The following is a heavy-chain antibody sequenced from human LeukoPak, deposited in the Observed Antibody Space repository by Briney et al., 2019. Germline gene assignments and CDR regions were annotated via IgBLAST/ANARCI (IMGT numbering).Heavy chain of an antibody. CDR2: IYYSGST. CDR3: ASGRYDSSGYYPHSFY. D-gene: IGHD3-22*01. V-gene: IGHV4-59*12. Sequence: SETLSLTCTVSGGSISSYYWSWVRQPPGMGLEWIGYIYYSGSTNYNPSLKSRVTISVDTSKNQFSLKLSSVTAADTAVYYCASGRYDSSGYYPHSFYWGQGTLVTVSS. CDR1: GGSISSYY. J-gene: IGHJ4*02.